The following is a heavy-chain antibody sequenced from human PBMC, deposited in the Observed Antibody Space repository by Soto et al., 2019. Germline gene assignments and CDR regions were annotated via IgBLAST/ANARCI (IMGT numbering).Heavy chain of an antibody. CDR1: GGTFSSYA. J-gene: IGHJ6*02. CDR3: ASRGSSSGLYYYYGMDV. CDR2: IIPIFGTA. V-gene: IGHV1-69*13. Sequence: SVKVSCKASGGTFSSYAISWVRQAPGQGLEWMGGIIPIFGTANYAQKFQGRVTITADESTSTAYMELSSLRSEDTAVYYCASRGSSSGLYYYYGMDVWGQGTTVTVSS. D-gene: IGHD6-6*01.